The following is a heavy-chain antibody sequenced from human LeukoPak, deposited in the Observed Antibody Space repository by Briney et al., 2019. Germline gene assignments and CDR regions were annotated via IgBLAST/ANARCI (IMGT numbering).Heavy chain of an antibody. CDR1: GFTVSSNY. Sequence: PGGSLRLSCAASGFTVSSNYMSWVRQAPGKGLEWVSVIYSGGSKSYAHSVKGRFTISRDNSKNTLYLQMNSLRAEDTAVYYCASRATVTTDRFWFDPWGQGTLVTVSS. D-gene: IGHD4-11*01. V-gene: IGHV3-53*01. CDR3: ASRATVTTDRFWFDP. J-gene: IGHJ5*02. CDR2: IYSGGSK.